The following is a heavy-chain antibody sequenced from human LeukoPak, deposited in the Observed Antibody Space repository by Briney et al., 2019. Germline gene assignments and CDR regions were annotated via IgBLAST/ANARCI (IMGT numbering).Heavy chain of an antibody. D-gene: IGHD3-3*01. CDR1: VYTFTSYD. Sequence: AASVKVSCKASVYTFTSYDINWVRQATGQGLEWMGWMNPNSGNTGYAQKFQGRVTMTRDTSISTAYMELSRLRSDDTAVYYCARDRPDWSGYSYNWFDPWGQGTLVTVSS. V-gene: IGHV1-8*02. J-gene: IGHJ5*02. CDR2: MNPNSGNT. CDR3: ARDRPDWSGYSYNWFDP.